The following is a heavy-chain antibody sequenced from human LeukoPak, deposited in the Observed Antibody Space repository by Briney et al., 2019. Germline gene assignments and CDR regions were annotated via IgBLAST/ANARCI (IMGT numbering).Heavy chain of an antibody. CDR1: GFPFSSYW. D-gene: IGHD3-22*01. CDR2: IKQDGSEK. V-gene: IGHV3-7*01. Sequence: GALRLSCAASGFPFSSYWMSWVRPAPGKGLEGVANIKQDGSEKYYVVSVKGRFTISRDNAKNSLYLQMNSLRAEDTAVYYCARGGGYYYFDYWGQGTLVTVSS. J-gene: IGHJ4*02. CDR3: ARGGGYYYFDY.